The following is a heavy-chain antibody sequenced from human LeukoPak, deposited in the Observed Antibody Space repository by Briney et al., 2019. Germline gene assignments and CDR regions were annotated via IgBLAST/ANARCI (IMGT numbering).Heavy chain of an antibody. Sequence: TGGSLRLSCAASGFTFSSYAMSWVRQAPGKGLEWVSAISGSGGSTYYADFVKGRFTISRDNSKNTLYLQMNSLRAEDTAVYYCAKGKFYGMATIVDYWGQGTLVTVSS. CDR2: ISGSGGST. J-gene: IGHJ4*02. CDR1: GFTFSSYA. D-gene: IGHD5-24*01. V-gene: IGHV3-23*01. CDR3: AKGKFYGMATIVDY.